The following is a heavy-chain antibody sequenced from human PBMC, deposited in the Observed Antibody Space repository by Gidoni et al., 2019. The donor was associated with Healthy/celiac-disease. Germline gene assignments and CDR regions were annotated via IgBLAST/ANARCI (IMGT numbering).Heavy chain of an antibody. V-gene: IGHV3-23*01. D-gene: IGHD2-8*02. CDR3: AKGWSSPVDY. Sequence: EVQLLESGGGLVQPGGSLRLSCAASGFTFSSYAMSWFRQAPGKGLEWVSAISGSGGSTYYADSVKCRFTISRDNSKNTRYLQMNSLRAEDTAVYYCAKGWSSPVDYWGQGTLVTVSS. CDR1: GFTFSSYA. CDR2: ISGSGGST. J-gene: IGHJ4*02.